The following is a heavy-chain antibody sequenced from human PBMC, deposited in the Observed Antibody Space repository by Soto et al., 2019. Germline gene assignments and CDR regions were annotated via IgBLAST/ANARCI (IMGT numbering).Heavy chain of an antibody. CDR3: ARGPLSGVATIWDYANWFDP. V-gene: IGHV1-3*01. D-gene: IGHD5-12*01. CDR1: GYSLTDFV. CDR2: INADKGDT. Sequence: QAQLVQSGAEVKKPGASVKVSCKASGYSLTDFVMHWVRLASGQRLEWMGWINADKGDTKYSPKFQGRVTITRDTSATTVYMELRSLRSEDTAVYYCARGPLSGVATIWDYANWFDPWGQGSLVTVST. J-gene: IGHJ5*02.